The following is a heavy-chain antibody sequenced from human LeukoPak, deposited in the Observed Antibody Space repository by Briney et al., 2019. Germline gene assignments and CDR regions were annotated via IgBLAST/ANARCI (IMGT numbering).Heavy chain of an antibody. J-gene: IGHJ2*01. V-gene: IGHV4-38-2*02. Sequence: SETLSLTCTVSGYSISSGYYWGWIRQPPGKGLEWIGEINHSGSTNYNPSLKSRVTISVDTSKNQFSLKLSSVTAADTAVYYCASTNCSSTSCSTGWYFDLWGRGTLVTVSS. CDR3: ASTNCSSTSCSTGWYFDL. CDR2: INHSGST. CDR1: GYSISSGYY. D-gene: IGHD2-2*01.